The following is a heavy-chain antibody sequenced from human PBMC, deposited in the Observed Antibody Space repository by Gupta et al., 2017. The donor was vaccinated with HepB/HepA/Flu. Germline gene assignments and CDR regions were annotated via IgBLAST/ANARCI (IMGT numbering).Heavy chain of an antibody. V-gene: IGHV4-39*01. J-gene: IGHJ4*02. CDR1: GGSISSSSYY. D-gene: IGHD5-24*01. Sequence: QLQLQESGPGLVKPSETLSLTCTVSGGSISSSSYYWGWIRRPPGKGLEWIGSIYYSGSTYYNASLKSRVTISVDTSKNQFSLKLSSVTAADTAVYYCARHGWLQFFLYWGQGTLVTVSS. CDR3: ARHGWLQFFLY. CDR2: IYYSGST.